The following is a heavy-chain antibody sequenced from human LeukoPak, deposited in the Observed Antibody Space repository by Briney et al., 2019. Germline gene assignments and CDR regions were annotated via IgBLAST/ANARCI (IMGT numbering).Heavy chain of an antibody. CDR3: ATSSGYYSEDFDY. J-gene: IGHJ4*02. V-gene: IGHV1-2*06. D-gene: IGHD3-22*01. CDR2: INPNSGGT. Sequence: ASVKVSCKASGYTFTGYYMHWVRQAPGQGLEWMGRINPNSGGTNYAQKFQGRVTMTRDTSISTAYMELSRLRSDDTAVYYCATSSGYYSEDFDYWGQGTLVTVSS. CDR1: GYTFTGYY.